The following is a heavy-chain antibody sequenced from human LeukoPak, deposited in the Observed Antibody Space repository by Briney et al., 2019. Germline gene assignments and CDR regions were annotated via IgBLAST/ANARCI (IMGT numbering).Heavy chain of an antibody. Sequence: SETLSLTCSVYGGAISSGSYYWSWIRQPPGKGLEWIGYIYYSGSTYYNPSLKSRVTISVDTSKNQFSLKLSSVTAADTAVYYCARGREHIVVVTAIPYFDYWGQGTLVTVSS. CDR3: ARGREHIVVVTAIPYFDY. D-gene: IGHD2-21*02. CDR2: IYYSGST. J-gene: IGHJ4*02. CDR1: GGAISSGSYY. V-gene: IGHV4-30-4*01.